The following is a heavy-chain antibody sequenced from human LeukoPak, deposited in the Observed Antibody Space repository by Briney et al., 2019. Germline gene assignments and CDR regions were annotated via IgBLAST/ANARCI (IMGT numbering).Heavy chain of an antibody. J-gene: IGHJ3*02. CDR1: GYTFTSYD. CDR3: ARWSSSPYAYDAFDI. Sequence: ASVKVSCKASGYTFTSYDINWGRQATGQGLEWMGWMNPNSGNTGYAQKFQGRVTMTRNTSISTAYMELSSLRSEDTAVYYCARWSSSPYAYDAFDIWGQGTMVTVSS. V-gene: IGHV1-8*01. D-gene: IGHD6-13*01. CDR2: MNPNSGNT.